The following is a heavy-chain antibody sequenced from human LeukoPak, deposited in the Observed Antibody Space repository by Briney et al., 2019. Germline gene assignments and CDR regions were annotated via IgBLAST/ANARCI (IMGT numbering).Heavy chain of an antibody. J-gene: IGHJ5*02. CDR3: ARARYSSSWWFDP. D-gene: IGHD6-6*01. Sequence: PSETLSLTCTVSGGSISSYYWSWIRQPPGKGPEWIGYIYYSGTTNYNPSLKSRVTISVDTSKNQFSLKLSSVTAADTAVYYCARARYSSSWWFDPWGQGTLVTVSS. CDR1: GGSISSYY. CDR2: IYYSGTT. V-gene: IGHV4-59*01.